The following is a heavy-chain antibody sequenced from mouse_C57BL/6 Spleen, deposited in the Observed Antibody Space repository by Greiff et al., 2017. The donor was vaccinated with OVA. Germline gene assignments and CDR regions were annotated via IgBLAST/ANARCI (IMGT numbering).Heavy chain of an antibody. Sequence: QVQLQQPGAELVMPGASVKLSCKASGYTFTSYWMHWVKQRPGQGLEWIGEIDPSDSYTNYNQKFKGKSTLTVDNSSSTAYLQLSSLTSEDAAVDYWARGVGSSSRYFDVWGTGTTVTVSS. V-gene: IGHV1-69*01. CDR3: ARGVGSSSRYFDV. CDR2: IDPSDSYT. D-gene: IGHD1-1*01. CDR1: GYTFTSYW. J-gene: IGHJ1*03.